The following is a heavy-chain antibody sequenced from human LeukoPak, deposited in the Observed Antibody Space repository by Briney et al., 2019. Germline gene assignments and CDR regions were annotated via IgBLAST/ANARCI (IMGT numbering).Heavy chain of an antibody. J-gene: IGHJ4*02. D-gene: IGHD3-10*01. V-gene: IGHV4-59*01. Sequence: SETLSLTCTVSGGSISSYYWSWIRQPPGRGLEWIGYIYYSGSTNYNPSLKSRVTISVDTSKNQFSLKLSSVTAADTAVYYCARGPMVQGVPSRGGFDYWGQGTLVTVSS. CDR3: ARGPMVQGVPSRGGFDY. CDR2: IYYSGST. CDR1: GGSISSYY.